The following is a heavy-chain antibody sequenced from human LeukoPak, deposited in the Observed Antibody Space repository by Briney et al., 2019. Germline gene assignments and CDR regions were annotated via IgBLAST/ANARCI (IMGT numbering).Heavy chain of an antibody. J-gene: IGHJ4*02. D-gene: IGHD7-27*01. Sequence: SETLSPTCTVSGGSISSYYWSWIRQPAGKGLEWIGRIYTSGSTNYNPSLKSRVTMSVDTSKNQFSLKLSSVTAADTAVYYCARDLPSRQALGVYFDYWGQGTLVTVSS. CDR2: IYTSGST. CDR3: ARDLPSRQALGVYFDY. CDR1: GGSISSYY. V-gene: IGHV4-4*07.